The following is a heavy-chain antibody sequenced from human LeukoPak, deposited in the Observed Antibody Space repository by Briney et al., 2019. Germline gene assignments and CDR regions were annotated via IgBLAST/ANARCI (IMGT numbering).Heavy chain of an antibody. CDR3: ARSGWYFPFDY. D-gene: IGHD6-19*01. J-gene: IGHJ4*02. CDR2: ISSSGSTI. Sequence: GGSLRLSCAASGFTFSSYSMNWVRQAPGKGLEWVSYISSSGSTIYYADSVKGRFTISRGNAKNSLYLQMNSLRAEDTAVYYCARSGWYFPFDYWGQGTLVTVSS. V-gene: IGHV3-48*04. CDR1: GFTFSSYS.